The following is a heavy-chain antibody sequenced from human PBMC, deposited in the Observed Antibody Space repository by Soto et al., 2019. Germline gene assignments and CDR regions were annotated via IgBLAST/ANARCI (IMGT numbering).Heavy chain of an antibody. V-gene: IGHV4-38-2*01. J-gene: IGHJ4*02. CDR3: ARAAFRRGSHHFDF. Sequence: PSETLSLTCGVSGYSISSGYYWSWIRQPPGKGLEWIGSIYQGGDTYYNPSLNSPVTISVDTSNNHFSLRLDSVTAADTAVYYCARAAFRRGSHHFDFWGQGILGT. D-gene: IGHD1-26*01. CDR2: IYQGGDT. CDR1: GYSISSGYY.